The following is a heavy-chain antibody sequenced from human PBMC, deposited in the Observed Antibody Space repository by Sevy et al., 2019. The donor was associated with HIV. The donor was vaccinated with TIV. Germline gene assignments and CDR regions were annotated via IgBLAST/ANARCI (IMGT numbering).Heavy chain of an antibody. Sequence: GGSLRLSCTASGFTFSSYDMNWVRQAPGKGLEWVSKISSSGSSIYYADSVKGRFTISRDNAKNSLNLQMNSLRAEDTAVYYCTRNGGAVDNGFDPRGQGTLVTVSS. J-gene: IGHJ5*02. D-gene: IGHD2-8*01. V-gene: IGHV3-48*03. CDR3: TRNGGAVDNGFDP. CDR1: GFTFSSYD. CDR2: ISSSGSSI.